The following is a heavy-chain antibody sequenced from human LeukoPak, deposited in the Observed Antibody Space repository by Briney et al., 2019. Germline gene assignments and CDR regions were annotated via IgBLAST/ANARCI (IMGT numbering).Heavy chain of an antibody. D-gene: IGHD5-12*01. CDR3: AKGGGYDSYILGWPVDY. V-gene: IGHV3-43D*04. CDR2: ISWDGGST. Sequence: GGSLRLSCAASGFTIDDYAMHWVRQAPGKGLEWVSLISWDGGSTYYADSVKGRFTISRDNSKNSLYLQMNSLRAEDTALYYCAKGGGYDSYILGWPVDYWGQGTLVTVSS. CDR1: GFTIDDYA. J-gene: IGHJ4*02.